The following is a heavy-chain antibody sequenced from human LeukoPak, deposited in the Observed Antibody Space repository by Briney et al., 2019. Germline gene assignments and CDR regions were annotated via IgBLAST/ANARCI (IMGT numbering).Heavy chain of an antibody. CDR1: GGSISSSSYY. CDR3: ARHTLRYFDWLPSVYYFDY. V-gene: IGHV4-39*01. D-gene: IGHD3-9*01. Sequence: SETLSLTCTVSGGSISSSSYYWCWIRQPPGKGLEWIGSIYYSGSTYYNPSLKSRVTISVDTSKNQFSLKLSSVTAADTAVYYCARHTLRYFDWLPSVYYFDYWGQGTLVTVSS. J-gene: IGHJ4*02. CDR2: IYYSGST.